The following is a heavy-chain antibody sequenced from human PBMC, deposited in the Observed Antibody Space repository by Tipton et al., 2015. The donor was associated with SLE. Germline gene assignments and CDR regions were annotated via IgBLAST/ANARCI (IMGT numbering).Heavy chain of an antibody. V-gene: IGHV4-31*03. CDR1: GGSISSGGYY. D-gene: IGHD3-10*01. Sequence: TLSLTCTVSGGSISSGGYYWSWIRQHPGKGLEWIGYIYYSGSTYYNPSLKSRVTISVDTSKIQFSLKLSSVTAADTAVYYCAREWVTMVQGVQGGMDVWGQGTTVTVSS. J-gene: IGHJ6*02. CDR2: IYYSGST. CDR3: AREWVTMVQGVQGGMDV.